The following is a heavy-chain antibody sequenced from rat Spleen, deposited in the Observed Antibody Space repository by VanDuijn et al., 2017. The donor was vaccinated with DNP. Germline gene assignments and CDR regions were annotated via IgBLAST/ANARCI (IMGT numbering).Heavy chain of an antibody. Sequence: EVQLVESGGGPVQPGRSLKLSCVASGFTFSDYAMAWVRQAPKKGLEWVASISYEGSRTYYGDSVKGRFAISRDNAKSTLYLQMNSLRSEDTATYYCTRHRTIMPYYYAMDAWGQGASVTVSS. CDR2: ISYEGSRT. D-gene: IGHD1-12*01. J-gene: IGHJ4*01. CDR1: GFTFSDYA. CDR3: TRHRTIMPYYYAMDA. V-gene: IGHV5-22*01.